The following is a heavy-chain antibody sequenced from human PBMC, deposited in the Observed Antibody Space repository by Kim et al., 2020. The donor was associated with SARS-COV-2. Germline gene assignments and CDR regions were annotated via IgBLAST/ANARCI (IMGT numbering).Heavy chain of an antibody. V-gene: IGHV3-23*05. Sequence: GGSLRLSCATSGFALSGFAMSWVRQIPGKGLEWLSDIHNSGDKTYYADSVKGRFTISSDSSKNSLYLQMNSLRAEDTAIYHCARRSGSFYGPHDYWGQGTLVTVSS. CDR1: GFALSGFA. J-gene: IGHJ4*02. CDR3: ARRSGSFYGPHDY. CDR2: IHNSGDKT. D-gene: IGHD3-10*01.